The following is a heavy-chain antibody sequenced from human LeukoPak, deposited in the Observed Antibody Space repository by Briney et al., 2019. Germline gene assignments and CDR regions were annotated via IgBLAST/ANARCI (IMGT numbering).Heavy chain of an antibody. CDR1: GFTFGGYG. CDR3: TRYNNDHFDY. D-gene: IGHD1-14*01. Sequence: ARSLRLSCAGSGFTFGGYGIHWFRQTPGKGLEWVAVIAYDGSRAFYADSVKGRFTISRDNSKNTMSVQMDDLRAEDTAVYYCTRYNNDHFDYWGQGTLVTVSS. V-gene: IGHV3-33*01. J-gene: IGHJ4*02. CDR2: IAYDGSRA.